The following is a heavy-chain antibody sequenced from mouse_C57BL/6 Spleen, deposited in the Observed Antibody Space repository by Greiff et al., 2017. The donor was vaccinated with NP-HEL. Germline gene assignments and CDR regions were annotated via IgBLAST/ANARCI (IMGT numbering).Heavy chain of an antibody. CDR1: GYTFTSYW. V-gene: IGHV1-52*01. D-gene: IGHD3-2*02. Sequence: VQLQQPGAELVRPGSSVKLSCKASGYTFTSYWMHWVKQRPIQGLEWIGNIDPSDSETHYNQKFKDKATLTVDKSSSTAYMQLSSLTSEDSAVYYCARGITAQATWFAYWGQGTLVTVSA. CDR3: ARGITAQATWFAY. J-gene: IGHJ3*01. CDR2: IDPSDSET.